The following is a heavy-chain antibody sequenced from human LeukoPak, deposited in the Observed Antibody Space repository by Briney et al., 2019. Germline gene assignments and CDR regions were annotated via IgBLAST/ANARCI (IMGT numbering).Heavy chain of an antibody. J-gene: IGHJ5*02. D-gene: IGHD3-3*01. CDR1: GVSIRNYY. CDR3: ARSKFSFGATKFDT. CDR2: LDLTGNI. Sequence: SGTLSLTCSVSGVSIRNYYWNWIRQSPGKGLQWIGYLDLTGNIQYHSFFESRVTISGDISKNQFSLRLTSLTAADTAVYFCARSKFSFGATKFDTWGQGTLVSVSS. V-gene: IGHV4-59*12.